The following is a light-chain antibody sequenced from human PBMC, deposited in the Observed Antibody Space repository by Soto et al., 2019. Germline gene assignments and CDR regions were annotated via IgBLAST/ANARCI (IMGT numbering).Light chain of an antibody. Sequence: VMTQSPATLSVSPGERATLSCRASQNLRSSLAWYQQKPGQAPRLLIYGASTRATGIPARFSGSGSGTDFTLTISSLEPEDFAVYYCQQRSNWPPWITFGQGTRLEIK. CDR2: GAS. CDR3: QQRSNWPPWIT. V-gene: IGKV3D-15*01. CDR1: QNLRSS. J-gene: IGKJ5*01.